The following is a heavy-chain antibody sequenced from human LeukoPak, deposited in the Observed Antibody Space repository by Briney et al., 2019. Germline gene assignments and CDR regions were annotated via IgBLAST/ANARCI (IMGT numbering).Heavy chain of an antibody. D-gene: IGHD5-24*01. CDR3: VKDRGWLLDY. V-gene: IGHV3-23*01. J-gene: IGHJ4*02. CDR1: GFTFSSYG. CDR2: ISGSGGST. Sequence: GGSLRLSCAASGFTFSSYGMSWVRQAPGKGLEWVSVISGSGGSTYYADSVKGRFTISRDNSRNTMYLQMSSLRAEDTAVYYCVKDRGWLLDYWGQGTLLTVSS.